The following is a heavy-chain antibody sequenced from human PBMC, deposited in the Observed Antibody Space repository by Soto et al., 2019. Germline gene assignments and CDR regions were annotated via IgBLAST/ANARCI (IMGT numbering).Heavy chain of an antibody. V-gene: IGHV3-48*02. D-gene: IGHD6-13*01. CDR3: ARGWRDFDS. J-gene: IGHJ4*02. CDR1: GFTFSTYN. Sequence: EGQLVESGGDLVQPGGSKRLSCEASGFTFSTYNMNWVRQAPGKGLEWVSHISGSSSTKYYADSVKGRFTISRDNAKNSLYLEMNSLRDEDTAVYYCARGWRDFDSWGQGTLVTVSS. CDR2: ISGSSSTK.